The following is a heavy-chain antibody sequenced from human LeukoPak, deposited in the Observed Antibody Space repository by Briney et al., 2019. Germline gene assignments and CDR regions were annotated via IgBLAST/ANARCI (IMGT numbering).Heavy chain of an antibody. Sequence: SETLSLTCTVSGGSISSGSYYWSWIRQPAGKGLEWIGRIYTSGSTNYNPSLKSRVTMSVDTSKNQFSLKLSSVTAADTAVYYCARSLYGSGSSDFDYWGQGTLVTVSS. V-gene: IGHV4-61*02. CDR2: IYTSGST. CDR3: ARSLYGSGSSDFDY. CDR1: GGSISSGSYY. D-gene: IGHD3-10*01. J-gene: IGHJ4*02.